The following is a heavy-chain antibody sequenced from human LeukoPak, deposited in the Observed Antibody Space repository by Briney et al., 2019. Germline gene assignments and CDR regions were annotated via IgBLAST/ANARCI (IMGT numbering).Heavy chain of an antibody. CDR3: ARQKGYSSGWYFDY. J-gene: IGHJ4*02. CDR2: IYYSGST. Sequence: SETLSLTCTVSGGSISSSSYYWGWIRQPPGKGLEWIGGIYYSGSTYYNPSLKSRVTISVDTSKNQFSLKLSSVTAADTAVYYCARQKGYSSGWYFDYWGQGTLVTVSS. CDR1: GGSISSSSYY. V-gene: IGHV4-39*01. D-gene: IGHD6-19*01.